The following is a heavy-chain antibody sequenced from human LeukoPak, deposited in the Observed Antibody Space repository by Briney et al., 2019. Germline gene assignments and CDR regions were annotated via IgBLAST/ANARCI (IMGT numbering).Heavy chain of an antibody. CDR2: IFDGKTI. CDR3: ASGAWAARLNS. Sequence: SDTLFLTCAVYGESLNYYYWSWIRQSPGKGLEWIGDIFDGKTINYNPSLKSRVTLSAATSSQQFSLDLKSVTAADTAVYFCASGAWAARLNSWAQGALVIVSS. CDR1: GESLNYYY. D-gene: IGHD4-23*01. J-gene: IGHJ4*02. V-gene: IGHV4-34*12.